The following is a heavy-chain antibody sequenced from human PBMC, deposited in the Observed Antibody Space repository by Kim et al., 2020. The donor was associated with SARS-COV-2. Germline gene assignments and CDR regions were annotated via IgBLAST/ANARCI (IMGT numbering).Heavy chain of an antibody. CDR3: TRSGWLYDYGMDV. V-gene: IGHV3-43*01. D-gene: IGHD6-19*01. Sequence: GGSLRLSCAASGFNFDDFSLHWVRQAPGKGLEWVSLSSWDGGSTYYADSVKGRFTISRDNSKNSLYLHMNSLRSEDTALYYCTRSGWLYDYGMDVWGQGTTVTVSS. CDR1: GFNFDDFS. CDR2: SSWDGGST. J-gene: IGHJ6*02.